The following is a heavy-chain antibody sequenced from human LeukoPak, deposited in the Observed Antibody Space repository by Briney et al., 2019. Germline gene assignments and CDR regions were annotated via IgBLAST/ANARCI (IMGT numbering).Heavy chain of an antibody. Sequence: PGGSLRLSCAASGLTFNNAWMNWVRQAPGTGLEWVGRIKSKIDGGSTDYATPVKGRFTISRDDSKNTLYLQMSSLKTEDTAVYYCSTSRRRGYTYGYTWGQGTLVTVSS. D-gene: IGHD5-18*01. CDR1: GLTFNNAW. CDR3: STSRRRGYTYGYT. V-gene: IGHV3-15*07. CDR2: IKSKIDGGST. J-gene: IGHJ5*02.